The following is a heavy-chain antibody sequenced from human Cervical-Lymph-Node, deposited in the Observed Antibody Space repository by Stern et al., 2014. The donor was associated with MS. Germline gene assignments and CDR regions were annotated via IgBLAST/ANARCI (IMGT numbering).Heavy chain of an antibody. Sequence: QVTLKESGPTLVKPTQTLTLTCTFSGFSLTTNGVGVGWIRQPPGKALQYLAVIYWDDDKRYSPSLKNRLTITKDTSKDQVVLTMTNMDPVDTATYYCAHWGHYGDYEADFDYWGQGTLVTVSS. D-gene: IGHD4-17*01. CDR1: GFSLTTNGVG. J-gene: IGHJ4*02. V-gene: IGHV2-5*02. CDR3: AHWGHYGDYEADFDY. CDR2: IYWDDDK.